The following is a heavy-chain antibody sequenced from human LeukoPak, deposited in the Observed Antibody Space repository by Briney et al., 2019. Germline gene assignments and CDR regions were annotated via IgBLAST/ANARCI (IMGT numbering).Heavy chain of an antibody. D-gene: IGHD3-22*01. J-gene: IGHJ4*02. CDR1: GYTFTSYY. CDR3: ASNYYDSSGYYYFDY. CDR2: INPSGGST. Sequence: ASVNVSCKASGYTFTSYYMHWVRQAPGQGLEWMGIINPSGGSTSYAQKFQGRVTMTRDTSTSTVFMELSSLRSEDTAVYYCASNYYDSSGYYYFDYWGQGTLVTVSS. V-gene: IGHV1-46*01.